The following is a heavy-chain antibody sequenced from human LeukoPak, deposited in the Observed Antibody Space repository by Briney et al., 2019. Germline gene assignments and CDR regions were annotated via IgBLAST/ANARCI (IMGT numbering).Heavy chain of an antibody. Sequence: GGSLRFSCAASGFTFSSYSMNWVRQAPGKGLEWVAFIRNHGTDEYYAESVRGRFTISRDNSKNSLYLQMNSLRAEDTAVYYCARDSKWELRPTPFDYWGQGTLVTVSS. CDR1: GFTFSSYS. J-gene: IGHJ4*02. CDR2: IRNHGTDE. V-gene: IGHV3-33*08. D-gene: IGHD1-26*01. CDR3: ARDSKWELRPTPFDY.